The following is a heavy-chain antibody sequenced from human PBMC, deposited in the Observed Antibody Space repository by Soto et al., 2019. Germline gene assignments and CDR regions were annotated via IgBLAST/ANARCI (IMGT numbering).Heavy chain of an antibody. CDR3: TRGNYYDSSGYYDY. CDR2: MYYSGTT. Sequence: SENLSLTCTVSGASIRSYYWNWMRQPPGKGLEWIGNMYYSGTTNYNPSLKSRVTISVDTSKNQFSLKLSSVTAADTAVYYCTRGNYYDSSGYYDYWGQGTLVTVSS. CDR1: GASIRSYY. V-gene: IGHV4-59*01. J-gene: IGHJ4*02. D-gene: IGHD3-22*01.